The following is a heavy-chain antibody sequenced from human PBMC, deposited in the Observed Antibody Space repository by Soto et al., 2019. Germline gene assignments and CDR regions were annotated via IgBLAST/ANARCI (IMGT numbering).Heavy chain of an antibody. CDR3: TRSHYDFWSGYLASPDY. Sequence: SLRLSCTASGFTFGDYAMSWFRQAPGKGLGWVGFIRSKAYGGTTEYAASVKGRFTISRDDSKSIAYLQMNSLKTEDTAVYYCTRSHYDFWSGYLASPDYWGQGTLVTVSS. J-gene: IGHJ4*02. V-gene: IGHV3-49*03. D-gene: IGHD3-3*01. CDR1: GFTFGDYA. CDR2: IRSKAYGGTT.